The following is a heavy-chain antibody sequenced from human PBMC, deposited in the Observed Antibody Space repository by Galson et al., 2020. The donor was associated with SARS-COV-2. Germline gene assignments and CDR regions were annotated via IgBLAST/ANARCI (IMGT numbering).Heavy chain of an antibody. J-gene: IGHJ4*02. CDR2: IYDSGNT. D-gene: IGHD1-26*01. CDR1: GGSVSSGAFS. Sequence: SQTLSLTCAVSGGSVSSGAFSWTWIRQPPGKGLEWIGYIYDSGNTYYNPSLKSRVSILVDRSKNQFSLNLSSVTAADTAVYYCARGQQTELLTPFDFWGQGTLVTVSS. V-gene: IGHV4-30-2*01. CDR3: ARGQQTELLTPFDF.